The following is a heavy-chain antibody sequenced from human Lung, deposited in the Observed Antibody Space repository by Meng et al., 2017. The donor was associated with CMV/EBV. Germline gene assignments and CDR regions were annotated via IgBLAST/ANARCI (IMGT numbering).Heavy chain of an antibody. J-gene: IGHJ6*02. D-gene: IGHD3-10*01. CDR3: ARDPLWFGVNYYYGMEV. CDR1: GFTFSSYE. V-gene: IGHV3-48*03. CDR2: ISSNGSTI. Sequence: SCAASGFTFSSYEMNWVRQAPGKGLEWVSYISSNGSTIYYADSVKGRFTISRDNAKNSLYLQMNSLRAEDTAVYYCARDPLWFGVNYYYGMEVWGQGTXVTVSS.